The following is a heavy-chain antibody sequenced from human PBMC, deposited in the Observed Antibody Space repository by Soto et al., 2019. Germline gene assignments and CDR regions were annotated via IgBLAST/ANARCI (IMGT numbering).Heavy chain of an antibody. D-gene: IGHD6-25*01. CDR3: MTHAVIYSRGH. CDR1: GFTFSNDW. CDR2: IKTVTDGGTT. Sequence: EVQLVESGGGLAKPGGSLRLSCAASGFTFSNDWMNWVRQAPGKGLEWVARIKTVTDGGTTDYAAPVKGRFFISRDDSKSTLYLQMNSLKTEDTAIYCCMTHAVIYSRGHWGQGTLVTVAS. V-gene: IGHV3-15*01. J-gene: IGHJ4*02.